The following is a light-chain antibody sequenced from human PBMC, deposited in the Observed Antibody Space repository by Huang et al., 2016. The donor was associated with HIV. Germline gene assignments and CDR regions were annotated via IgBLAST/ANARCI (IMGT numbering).Light chain of an antibody. CDR1: QSVSSSY. J-gene: IGKJ1*01. Sequence: EIVLTQSPGTLSLSPGERATLSCRASQSVSSSYLAWYQQTPGQAPSLLLYGASSSAPGIPDRFSGSGSGTDFTLTISRLEPEDFAVYYCQQYGDSPPTFGQGTKVEI. CDR2: GAS. V-gene: IGKV3-20*01. CDR3: QQYGDSPPT.